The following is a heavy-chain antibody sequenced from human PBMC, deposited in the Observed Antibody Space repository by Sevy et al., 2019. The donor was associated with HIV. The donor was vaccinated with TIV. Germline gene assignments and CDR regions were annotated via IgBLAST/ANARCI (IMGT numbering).Heavy chain of an antibody. D-gene: IGHD2-15*01. Sequence: SETLSLTCAVSGGSITSTDFSCSWIRQAPGRGLEWIGFIHHAGSTYYNPSFQSRVTISVDRHRNEFSLKLSSVTAAATVVYCARAVRGGNLAFDLWGQGTMVTVSS. J-gene: IGHJ3*01. CDR1: GGSITSTDFS. CDR2: IHHAGST. CDR3: ARAVRGGNLAFDL. V-gene: IGHV4-30-2*01.